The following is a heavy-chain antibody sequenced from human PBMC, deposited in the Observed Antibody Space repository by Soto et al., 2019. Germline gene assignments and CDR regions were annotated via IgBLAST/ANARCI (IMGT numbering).Heavy chain of an antibody. CDR1: GGTFSSYA. D-gene: IGHD3-22*01. V-gene: IGHV1-69*13. J-gene: IGHJ3*02. CDR2: IIPIFGTA. Sequence: SVKVSCKASGGTFSSYAISWVRQAPGQGLEWMGGIIPIFGTANYAQKFQGRVTITADESTSTAYMELSSLRSEDTAVYYCARRQAYYYDSSGYYYSDAFDIWGQGTMVTVS. CDR3: ARRQAYYYDSSGYYYSDAFDI.